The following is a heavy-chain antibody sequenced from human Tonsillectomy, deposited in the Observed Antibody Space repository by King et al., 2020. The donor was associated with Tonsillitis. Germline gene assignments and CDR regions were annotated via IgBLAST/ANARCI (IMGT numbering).Heavy chain of an antibody. Sequence: EVQLVESGGGLVQPRGSLRLSCAASGFTFSSYAMNWVRQAPGKGLVWVSSITGSGGTTYYADSVKGRFTISRDNSKNTLSLQMNSLRPEDTAVYYCARGNLVVGVTTPDYWGQGTLVTVSS. CDR1: GFTFSSYA. CDR3: ARGNLVVGVTTPDY. J-gene: IGHJ4*02. V-gene: IGHV3-23*04. CDR2: ITGSGGTT. D-gene: IGHD1-26*01.